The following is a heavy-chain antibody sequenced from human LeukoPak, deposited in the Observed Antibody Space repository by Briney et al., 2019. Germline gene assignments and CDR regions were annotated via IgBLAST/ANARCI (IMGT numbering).Heavy chain of an antibody. CDR3: ARTYYFGSGSYHFDY. D-gene: IGHD3-10*01. V-gene: IGHV4-39*07. Sequence: SETLSLTCTVSGGSITSSSYYWGWIRQPPGKGLEWIATIYYSGSTNYNPSLKSRVTISVDTSKNQFSLKLTSVTAADTAVYYCARTYYFGSGSYHFDYWGQGTLVTVSS. CDR2: IYYSGST. J-gene: IGHJ4*02. CDR1: GGSITSSSYY.